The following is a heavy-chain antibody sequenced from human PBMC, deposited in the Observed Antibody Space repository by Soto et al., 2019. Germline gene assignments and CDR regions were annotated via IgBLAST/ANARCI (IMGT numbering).Heavy chain of an antibody. CDR1: GFTLSSYD. Sequence: EVQLVESGGGLVQPGGSLRISCSASGFTLSSYDMHWVRQAPGKGLEYVSGVSRKGNNIYYADSVKGRFTISRDTFKVTLFLQMTSLRAEYTAVYYCVKEEIVVVGGFDHWGQGTLVTVSS. CDR2: VSRKGNNI. V-gene: IGHV3-64D*06. CDR3: VKEEIVVVGGFDH. D-gene: IGHD1-26*01. J-gene: IGHJ4*02.